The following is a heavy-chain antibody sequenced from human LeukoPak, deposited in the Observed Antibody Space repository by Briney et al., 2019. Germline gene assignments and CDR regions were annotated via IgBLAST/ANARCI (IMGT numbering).Heavy chain of an antibody. D-gene: IGHD2-15*01. J-gene: IGHJ4*02. Sequence: SEAPSLTCAASCYSISSGYYWVRSPQPPGEGVEWIGSIYHSGSTYYNPSLKSRVTISVDTSKNQFSLKLSSVTAADTAVYYCARGGAATGNFDYWGLGTLVTVSS. CDR1: CYSISSGYY. V-gene: IGHV4-38-2*01. CDR3: ARGGAATGNFDY. CDR2: IYHSGST.